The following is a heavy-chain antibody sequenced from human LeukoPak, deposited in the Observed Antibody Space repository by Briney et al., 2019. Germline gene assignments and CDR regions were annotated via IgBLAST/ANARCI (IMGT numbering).Heavy chain of an antibody. D-gene: IGHD3-3*01. CDR2: IYYSGST. V-gene: IGHV4-59*01. CDR3: ARSEYDFWSGSNSVYFDY. J-gene: IGHJ4*02. Sequence: SETLSLTCTVSGGSISSYYWSWIRQPPGKGLEWIGYIYYSGSTNYNSSLKSRVTISVDTSKNQFSLKLSSVTAADTAVYYCARSEYDFWSGSNSVYFDYWGQGTLVTVSS. CDR1: GGSISSYY.